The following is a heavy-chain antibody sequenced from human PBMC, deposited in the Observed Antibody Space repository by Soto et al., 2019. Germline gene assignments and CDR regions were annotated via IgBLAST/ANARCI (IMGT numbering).Heavy chain of an antibody. Sequence: GASLKVSCKASGFSFTSSAMQWVLQARGQRLEWIGWIVVGSGNTNYAQKFQERVTITRDMSTSTAYMELSSLRSEDTAVYYCAVVPGSGRVVVCLVSRGQGIPISVS. CDR2: IVVGSGNT. CDR3: AVVPGSGRVVVCLVS. J-gene: IGHJ4*02. CDR1: GFSFTSSA. V-gene: IGHV1-58*02. D-gene: IGHD3-16*02.